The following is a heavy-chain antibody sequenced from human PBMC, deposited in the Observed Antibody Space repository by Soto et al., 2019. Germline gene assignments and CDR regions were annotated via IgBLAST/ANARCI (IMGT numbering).Heavy chain of an antibody. CDR2: INPNSGGT. CDR1: GYTFTGYY. Sequence: QVQLVQSGAEVKKPGASVKVSCKASGYTFTGYYMHWVRQAPGQGLEWMGWINPNSGGTNYAQKFQGRVTMTTDTSISTAYMELSRLRSDDTAVYYCARSEYSSSYYYYYGMDVWGQGTTVTVSS. CDR3: ARSEYSSSYYYYYGMDV. J-gene: IGHJ6*02. D-gene: IGHD6-6*01. V-gene: IGHV1-2*02.